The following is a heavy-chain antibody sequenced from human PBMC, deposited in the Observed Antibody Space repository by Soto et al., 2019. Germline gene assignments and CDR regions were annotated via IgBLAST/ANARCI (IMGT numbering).Heavy chain of an antibody. Sequence: RAALGTPTRSVRMTCSFPWLSRRKSRMGVSWIRQPPGKALEWLAHIFSNDDKSYSTSLKSRLTIPKDTSRSQVVLTMNNMDPGDSATYYCAVIKDCSRTDCYLASFDPWGQGTMVTVSS. CDR1: WLSRRKSRMG. D-gene: IGHD2-2*01. CDR2: IFSNDDK. CDR3: AVIKDCSRTDCYLASFDP. V-gene: IGHV2-26*01. J-gene: IGHJ5*02.